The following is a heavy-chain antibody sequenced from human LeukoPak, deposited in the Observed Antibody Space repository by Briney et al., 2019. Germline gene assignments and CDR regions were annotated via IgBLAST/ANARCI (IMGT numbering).Heavy chain of an antibody. Sequence: SETLSLTCAVYGGSFSGYYWSWIRQPPGKGLEWIGEINHSGCTNYNPSIKSRVTISVDTSKNHFSLNLTSVTAADTAVYYCARLYIGGYSRSTNYNWFDGWGQGTLVTVSS. CDR2: INHSGCT. D-gene: IGHD6-13*01. J-gene: IGHJ5*02. V-gene: IGHV4-34*01. CDR1: GGSFSGYY. CDR3: ARLYIGGYSRSTNYNWFDG.